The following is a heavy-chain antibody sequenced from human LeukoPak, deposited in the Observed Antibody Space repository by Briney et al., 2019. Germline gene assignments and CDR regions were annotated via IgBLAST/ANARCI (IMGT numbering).Heavy chain of an antibody. CDR2: IYHSGST. CDR3: ARDPEGSSSLANYYYMDV. CDR1: GYSISSGYY. Sequence: PSETLSLTCAVSGYSISSGYYWGWIRQPPGKGLEWIGSIYHSGSTYYNPSLKSRVTISVDTSKNQFSLKLSSVTAADTAVYYCARDPEGSSSLANYYYMDVWGKGTTVTVSS. J-gene: IGHJ6*03. V-gene: IGHV4-38-2*02. D-gene: IGHD6-6*01.